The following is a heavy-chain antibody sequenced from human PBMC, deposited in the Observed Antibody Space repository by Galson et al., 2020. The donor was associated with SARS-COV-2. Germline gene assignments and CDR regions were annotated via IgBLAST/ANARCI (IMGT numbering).Heavy chain of an antibody. CDR2: IYHSGST. CDR1: GYSISSGYY. J-gene: IGHJ4*02. Sequence: SQTLSLTCTVSGYSISSGYYWGWIRQLPGKGLEWIGSIYHSGSTYYNPSLKSRVTISVDTSKNQFSLKLSSVTAADTAVYYCACISQDTAMNYWGQGTLVTVSS. CDR3: ACISQDTAMNY. V-gene: IGHV4-38-2*02. D-gene: IGHD5-18*01.